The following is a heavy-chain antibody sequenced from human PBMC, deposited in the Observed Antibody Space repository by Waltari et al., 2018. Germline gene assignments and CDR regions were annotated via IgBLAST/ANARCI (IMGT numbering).Heavy chain of an antibody. CDR3: AKGYCSSTSCQNNWFDP. V-gene: IGHV1-69*12. Sequence: QVQLVQSGAEVKKPGSSVKVSCKASGGTFSSYAISWVRQAPGQGLEWMGGIIPIFGTANDAQKFQGRVTITADESTSTAYMELSSLRSEDTAVYYCAKGYCSSTSCQNNWFDPWGQGTLVTVSS. D-gene: IGHD2-2*01. J-gene: IGHJ5*02. CDR1: GGTFSSYA. CDR2: IIPIFGTA.